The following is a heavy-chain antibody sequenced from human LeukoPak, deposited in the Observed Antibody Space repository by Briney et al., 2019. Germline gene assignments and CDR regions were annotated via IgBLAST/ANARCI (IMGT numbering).Heavy chain of an antibody. V-gene: IGHV1-2*02. J-gene: IGHJ6*03. D-gene: IGHD6-19*01. CDR2: INPNSGGT. CDR3: ARDRGSSGLHLMFYYYYYMDV. Sequence: GASVKVSCKASGCTFTGYYMHWVRQAPGQGLEWMGWINPNSGGTNYAQKFQGRVTMTRDTSISTAYMELSRLRSDDTAVYYCARDRGSSGLHLMFYYYYYMDVWGKGTTVTVSS. CDR1: GCTFTGYY.